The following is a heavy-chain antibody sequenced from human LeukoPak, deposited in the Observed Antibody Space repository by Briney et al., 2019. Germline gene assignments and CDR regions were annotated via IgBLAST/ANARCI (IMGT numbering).Heavy chain of an antibody. Sequence: GASVKVSCKASGYTFTSYGISWVRQAPGQGLEWMGWINPNSGGTNYAQKFQGSVTMTRDTSISTAYMELSRLRSDDTAVYYCALDGNSNDAFDIWGQRTMVTVSS. D-gene: IGHD4-23*01. J-gene: IGHJ3*02. CDR3: ALDGNSNDAFDI. CDR2: INPNSGGT. V-gene: IGHV1-2*02. CDR1: GYTFTSYG.